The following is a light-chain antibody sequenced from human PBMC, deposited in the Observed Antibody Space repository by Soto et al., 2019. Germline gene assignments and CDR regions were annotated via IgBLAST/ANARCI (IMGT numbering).Light chain of an antibody. V-gene: IGKV1-12*01. CDR3: KQVATFQYT. CDR2: HVS. CDR1: QGVSTW. Sequence: DIQVTQSPSSVSASVGDRVTITCRASQGVSTWLAWYQQKPGKAPKVLIYHVSSLESGVPSRFSGSGAGTDFTLTINSLQPEDFATYYCKQVATFQYTFGQGTKVDIK. J-gene: IGKJ2*01.